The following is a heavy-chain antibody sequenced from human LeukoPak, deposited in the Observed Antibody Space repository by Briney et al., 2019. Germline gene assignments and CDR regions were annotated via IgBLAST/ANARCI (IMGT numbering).Heavy chain of an antibody. CDR1: GDSVSNNNGA. Sequence: SQTLSLTCAISGDSVSNNNGAWNWIRQSPSRGLEWLGRTYYRSKWYNEYAVTVNGRISFNPDTSKNQFSLQVNSVTPEDTAVYYCARDMYGYYYDVWGQGTLVTVSS. CDR3: ARDMYGYYYDV. V-gene: IGHV6-1*01. CDR2: TYYRSKWYN. J-gene: IGHJ4*02. D-gene: IGHD3-22*01.